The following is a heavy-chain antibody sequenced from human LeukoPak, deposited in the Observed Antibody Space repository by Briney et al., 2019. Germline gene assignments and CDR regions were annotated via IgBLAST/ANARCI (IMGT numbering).Heavy chain of an antibody. J-gene: IGHJ6*02. Sequence: GGSLRLSCAASGFTFSSYAKHWVRQAPGKGLEWVAVISYDGSNKYYADSVKGRFTISRDNSKNTLYLQMNSLRAEDTAVYYCARESPKIKAVVPAAPMDVWGQGTTVTVSS. CDR2: ISYDGSNK. CDR1: GFTFSSYA. V-gene: IGHV3-30-3*01. CDR3: ARESPKIKAVVPAAPMDV. D-gene: IGHD2-2*01.